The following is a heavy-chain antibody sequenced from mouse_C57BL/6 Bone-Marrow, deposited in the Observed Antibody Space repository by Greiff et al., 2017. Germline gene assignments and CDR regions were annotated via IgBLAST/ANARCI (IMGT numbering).Heavy chain of an antibody. CDR3: ARYHYYGSSPDY. Sequence: EVKVVESGGGLVQPGGSLSLSCAASGFTFTDYYMSWVRQPPGKALEWLGFIRNKANGYTTEYSASLKGRFTISRDNSQSILYLQMNALRAEDSATYYCARYHYYGSSPDYWGQGTTLTVSS. J-gene: IGHJ2*01. V-gene: IGHV7-3*01. CDR1: GFTFTDYY. CDR2: IRNKANGYTT. D-gene: IGHD1-1*01.